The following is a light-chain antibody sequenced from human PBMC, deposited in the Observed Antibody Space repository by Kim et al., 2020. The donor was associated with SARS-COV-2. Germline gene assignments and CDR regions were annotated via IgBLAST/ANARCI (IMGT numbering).Light chain of an antibody. V-gene: IGKV3-11*01. CDR2: DAS. CDR1: QSIASY. CDR3: QQRSNWPLT. Sequence: PGERATLSCRASQSIASYLAWYQQRLGQAPRLLIYDASNRASGTPARISGSGSGTDFTLTISSLEPEDFAVYYCQQRSNWPLTFGGGTKVDIK. J-gene: IGKJ4*01.